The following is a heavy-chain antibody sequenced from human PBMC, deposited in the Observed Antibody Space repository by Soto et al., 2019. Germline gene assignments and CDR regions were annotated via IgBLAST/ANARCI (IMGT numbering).Heavy chain of an antibody. CDR2: ISGSGGDT. Sequence: PGGSLRLSCAASGVTFSTYAMGGVRQAPGKGLEWVSVISGSGGDTYYADSVKGRFTIARDNSKNTLYLQMNSLRAEDTAVYYCARERDWGYYYDSSGHFDYWGQGTLVTVSS. CDR3: ARERDWGYYYDSSGHFDY. V-gene: IGHV3-23*01. D-gene: IGHD3-22*01. CDR1: GVTFSTYA. J-gene: IGHJ4*02.